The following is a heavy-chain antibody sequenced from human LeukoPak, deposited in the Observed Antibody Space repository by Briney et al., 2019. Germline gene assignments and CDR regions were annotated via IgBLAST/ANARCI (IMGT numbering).Heavy chain of an antibody. V-gene: IGHV3-9*01. CDR1: GFTFSSYA. CDR2: ISWNSGSI. D-gene: IGHD2-21*02. Sequence: GGSLRLSCAASGFTFSSYAMHWVRQAPGKGLEWVSGISWNSGSIGYADSVKGRFTISRDNAKNSLYLQMNSLRAEDTALYYCAKVAYCGGDCYSGALDYWGQGTLVTVSS. CDR3: AKVAYCGGDCYSGALDY. J-gene: IGHJ4*02.